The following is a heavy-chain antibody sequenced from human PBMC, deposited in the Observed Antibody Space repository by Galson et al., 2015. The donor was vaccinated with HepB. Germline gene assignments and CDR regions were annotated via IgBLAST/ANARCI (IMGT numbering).Heavy chain of an antibody. CDR3: ARRSTRDGYSLSHYYYYMDV. V-gene: IGHV1-2*06. Sequence: SVKVSCKASGYTFTGYYMHWVRQAPGQGLEWMGRINPNSGGTNYAQKFQGRVTMTRDTSISTAYMELSRLRSDDTAVYYCARRSTRDGYSLSHYYYYMDVWGKGTTVTVSS. D-gene: IGHD5-24*01. CDR1: GYTFTGYY. J-gene: IGHJ6*03. CDR2: INPNSGGT.